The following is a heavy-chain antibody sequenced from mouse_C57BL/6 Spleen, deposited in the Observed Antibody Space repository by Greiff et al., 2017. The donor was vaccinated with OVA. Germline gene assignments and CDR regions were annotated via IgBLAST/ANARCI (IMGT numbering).Heavy chain of an antibody. Sequence: EVKVVESGGDLVKPGGSLKLSCAASGFTFSSYGMSWVRQTPDKRLEWVATISSGGSYTYYPDSVKGRFTISRDNAKNTLYLQMSSLKSEDTAMYYCAREGNYGSSLWYFDVWGTGTTVTVSS. CDR1: GFTFSSYG. V-gene: IGHV5-6*01. CDR3: AREGNYGSSLWYFDV. J-gene: IGHJ1*03. D-gene: IGHD1-1*01. CDR2: ISSGGSYT.